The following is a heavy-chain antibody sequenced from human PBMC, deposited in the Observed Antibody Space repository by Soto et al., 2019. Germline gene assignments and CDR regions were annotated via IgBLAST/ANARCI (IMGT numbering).Heavy chain of an antibody. Sequence: LSLTCTVSGGSISSYYWSWIRQPPGKGLEWIGYIYYSGSTNYNPSLKSRVTISVDTSKNQFSLKLSSVTAADTAVYYCAREEGYSYGSDAFDIWGQGTMVTVSS. CDR2: IYYSGST. J-gene: IGHJ3*02. V-gene: IGHV4-59*01. D-gene: IGHD5-18*01. CDR1: GGSISSYY. CDR3: AREEGYSYGSDAFDI.